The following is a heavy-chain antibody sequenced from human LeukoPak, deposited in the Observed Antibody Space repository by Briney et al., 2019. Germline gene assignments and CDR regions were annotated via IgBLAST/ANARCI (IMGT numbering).Heavy chain of an antibody. D-gene: IGHD5-18*01. V-gene: IGHV3-21*01. Sequence: GGPLRLSCAASGFTFSSYSMNWVRQAPGKGLEWVSSISSSSSYIYYADSVKGRFTISRDNAKNSLYLQMNSLRAEDTAVYYCARVRAGIQLWVKPADYWGQGTLVTVSS. J-gene: IGHJ4*02. CDR3: ARVRAGIQLWVKPADY. CDR1: GFTFSSYS. CDR2: ISSSSSYI.